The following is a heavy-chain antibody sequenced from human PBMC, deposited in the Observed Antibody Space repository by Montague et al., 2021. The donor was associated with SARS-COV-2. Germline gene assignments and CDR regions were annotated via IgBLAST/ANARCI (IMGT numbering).Heavy chain of an antibody. D-gene: IGHD4-11*01. Sequence: SLRLSCAASGFTFSSYWMHWVRQAPGKGLVWVSRINSDGSSTSYADSVKGRFTISRDNAKNTLYLQMNSLRAEDTAVYYCASDMTTAYYYYYGMDVWGQRTTVIVSS. CDR1: GFTFSSYW. CDR3: ASDMTTAYYYYYGMDV. CDR2: INSDGSST. V-gene: IGHV3-74*01. J-gene: IGHJ6*02.